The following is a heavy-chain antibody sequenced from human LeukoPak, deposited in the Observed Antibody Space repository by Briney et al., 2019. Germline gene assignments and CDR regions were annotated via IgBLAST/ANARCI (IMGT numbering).Heavy chain of an antibody. Sequence: GGSLRLSCAASGFTFSSYAMSWVRQAPGKGLEWVSAISGSGGSTYYADSVKGRFTISRDNSKNTLYLQMNSLRAEDTAVYYCARLTTVTTHFDYWGQGTLVTVSS. J-gene: IGHJ4*02. CDR2: ISGSGGST. CDR1: GFTFSSYA. D-gene: IGHD4-17*01. CDR3: ARLTTVTTHFDY. V-gene: IGHV3-23*01.